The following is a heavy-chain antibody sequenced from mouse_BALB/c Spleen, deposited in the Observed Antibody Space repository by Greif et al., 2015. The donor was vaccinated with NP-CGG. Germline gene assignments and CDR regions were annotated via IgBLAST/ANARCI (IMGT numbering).Heavy chain of an antibody. Sequence: VKLVESGAELAKPGASVKMSCKVSGYTFTSYWMHWVKQRPGQGLEWIGYINPSTGYTEYNQKFKDKATLAADKSSSTAYMQLSSLTSEDSAVYYCARGRGSFAYWGQGTLVTVSA. CDR3: ARGRGSFAY. CDR1: GYTFTSYW. V-gene: IGHV1-7*01. CDR2: INPSTGYT. J-gene: IGHJ3*01.